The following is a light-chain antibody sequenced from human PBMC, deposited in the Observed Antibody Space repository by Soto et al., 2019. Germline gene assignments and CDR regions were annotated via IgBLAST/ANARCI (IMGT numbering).Light chain of an antibody. CDR3: TSYRSNSTWV. CDR1: SSDVCDYKD. CDR2: DVS. Sequence: QSALTQPASVSGSPGQSITISCTGTSSDVCDYKDVSWYQQHPATAPKLMLSDVSNRPSGVCNRLSASKSGNTASLTISGLQTEDEGDYYCTSYRSNSTWVFDGGTKLTVL. V-gene: IGLV2-14*03. J-gene: IGLJ2*01.